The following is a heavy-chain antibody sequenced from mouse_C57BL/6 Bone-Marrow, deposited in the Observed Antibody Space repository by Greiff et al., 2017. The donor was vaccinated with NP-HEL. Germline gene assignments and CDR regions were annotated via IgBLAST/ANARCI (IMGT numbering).Heavy chain of an antibody. CDR2: ISSGSSTI. J-gene: IGHJ4*01. V-gene: IGHV5-17*01. CDR3: ARPIYGTYYAMDY. CDR1: GFTFSDYG. D-gene: IGHD1-1*01. Sequence: EVQRVESGGGLVKPGGSLKLSCAASGFTFSDYGMHWVRQAPEKGLEWVAYISSGSSTIYYADTVKGRFTISRDNAKNTLFLQMTSLRSEDTAMYYCARPIYGTYYAMDYWGQGTSVTVSS.